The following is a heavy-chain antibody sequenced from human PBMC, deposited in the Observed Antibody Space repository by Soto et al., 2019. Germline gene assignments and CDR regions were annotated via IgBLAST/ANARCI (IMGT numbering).Heavy chain of an antibody. D-gene: IGHD2-8*02. V-gene: IGHV1-18*01. CDR2: ISASNGNT. CDR3: ASGRVYSWWSCSESFQR. J-gene: IGHJ1*01. CDR1: GYTFTNYG. Sequence: VQLVQSGTEVKNPGASVKVSCKASGYTFTNYGLSWVRQAPGQGLEWMGWISASNGNTNYAQKLQGRVTMTTDTSTTTPYIELRSLRSDDTDAYYYASGRVYSWWSCSESFQRWGQGTMVTVSS.